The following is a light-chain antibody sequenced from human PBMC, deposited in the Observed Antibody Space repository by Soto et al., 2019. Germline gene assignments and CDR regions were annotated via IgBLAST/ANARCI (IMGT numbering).Light chain of an antibody. V-gene: IGKV1-39*01. Sequence: PMIQSPWTLSSSVGDRVTITXRASHSINNWLTWYQQKQGXAPNXXXDPXSSLQMGVPSRLTGSGSATDFTRTISSLQPDDFATYFWQQSYTAPKTFGQGTRVEIK. CDR2: PXS. CDR3: QQSYTAPKT. CDR1: HSINNW. J-gene: IGKJ5*01.